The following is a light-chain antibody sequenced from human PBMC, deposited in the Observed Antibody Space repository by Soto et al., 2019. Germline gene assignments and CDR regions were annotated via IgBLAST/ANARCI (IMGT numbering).Light chain of an antibody. CDR3: QSYDSSNSWV. J-gene: IGLJ3*02. Sequence: NFMLAQPHSVSESPGKTVTISCTRSSGSIASNYVQWYQQRPGSSPTTLIYEDNQRPSGVPDRFSGSIDSSSNSASLTISGLKTEDEADYYCQSYDSSNSWVFGGGTKLTVL. CDR2: EDN. V-gene: IGLV6-57*01. CDR1: SGSIASNY.